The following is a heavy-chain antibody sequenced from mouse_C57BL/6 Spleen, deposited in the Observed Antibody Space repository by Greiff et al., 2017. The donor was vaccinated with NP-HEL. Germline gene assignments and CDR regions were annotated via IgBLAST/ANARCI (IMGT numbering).Heavy chain of an antibody. CDR2: IYPGGGYT. Sequence: VQLQQSGAELVRPGTSVKMSCKASGYTFTNYWIGWAKQRPGHGLEWIGDIYPGGGYTNYNEKFKGKATLTADKSSSTAYMQFSSLTSEDSAIYYCAREGNYGSSPFAYWGQGTLVTVSA. V-gene: IGHV1-63*01. CDR1: GYTFTNYW. D-gene: IGHD1-1*01. J-gene: IGHJ3*01. CDR3: AREGNYGSSPFAY.